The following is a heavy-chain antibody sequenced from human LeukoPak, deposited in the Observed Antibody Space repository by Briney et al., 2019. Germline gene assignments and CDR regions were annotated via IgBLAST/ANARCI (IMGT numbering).Heavy chain of an antibody. CDR1: GGSFSGYY. V-gene: IGHV4-34*01. CDR3: ARHYYDSSGYYPENFQH. D-gene: IGHD3-22*01. CDR2: INHSGST. J-gene: IGHJ1*01. Sequence: SETLSLTCAVYGGSFSGYYWSWIRQPPGKGLEWIGEINHSGSTNYNPSLKSRVTISVDTSKNQFSPKLSSVTAADTAVYYCARHYYDSSGYYPENFQHWGQGTLVTVSS.